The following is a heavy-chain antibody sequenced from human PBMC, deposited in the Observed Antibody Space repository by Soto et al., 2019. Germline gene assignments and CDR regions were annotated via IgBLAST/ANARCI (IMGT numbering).Heavy chain of an antibody. CDR3: GEGHYYDSSGYPR. CDR2: INHSGST. Sequence: SETLSLTGAVYGGSFSGYYWSWIRQPPGKGLEWIGEINHSGSTNYNPSLKSRVTISVDTSKNQFSLKLSSVTAADTAVYYCGEGHYYDSSGYPRWGQGTLVTVSS. CDR1: GGSFSGYY. J-gene: IGHJ4*02. D-gene: IGHD3-22*01. V-gene: IGHV4-34*01.